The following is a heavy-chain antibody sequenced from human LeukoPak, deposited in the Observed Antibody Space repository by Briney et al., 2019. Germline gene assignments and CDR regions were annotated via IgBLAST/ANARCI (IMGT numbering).Heavy chain of an antibody. Sequence: SETLSLTCTVSGGSISSYYWSWIRQPAGKGLEWIGRIYTSGSTNYNPSLKSRVTMSVDTSKNQFSLKLSSVTAADTAVYYCAREGRLTIFGVVIPYNWSDPRGQGTLVTVSS. V-gene: IGHV4-4*07. J-gene: IGHJ5*02. CDR3: AREGRLTIFGVVIPYNWSDP. CDR1: GGSISSYY. CDR2: IYTSGST. D-gene: IGHD3-3*01.